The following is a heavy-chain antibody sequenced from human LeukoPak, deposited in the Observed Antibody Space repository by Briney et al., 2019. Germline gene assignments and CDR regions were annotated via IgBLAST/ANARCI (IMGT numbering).Heavy chain of an antibody. D-gene: IGHD4-23*01. V-gene: IGHV4-31*03. CDR2: IYYSGST. J-gene: IGHJ3*02. Sequence: SQTLSLTCTVSGGSISSGGYYWSWIRQHPGKGLEWIGYIYYSGSTYYNPFLKSRVTILVDTSKNQFSLKLSSVTAADTAVYYCAREPVTNTGGAFDIWGQGTMVTVSS. CDR1: GGSISSGGYY. CDR3: AREPVTNTGGAFDI.